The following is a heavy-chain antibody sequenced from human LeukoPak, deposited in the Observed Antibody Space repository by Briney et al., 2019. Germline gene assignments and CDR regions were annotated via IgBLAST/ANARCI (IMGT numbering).Heavy chain of an antibody. J-gene: IGHJ4*02. CDR2: INPGGSSI. Sequence: SGGSLRLSCAASGFTFSSYWMHWVRQVPGKGLVWVARINPGGSSITYADSVKDRFTISRDNAKNTLYLQMESLRAEDTGVYYFARSNQADDYWGQGTLVTVSS. V-gene: IGHV3-74*01. D-gene: IGHD1-14*01. CDR3: ARSNQADDY. CDR1: GFTFSSYW.